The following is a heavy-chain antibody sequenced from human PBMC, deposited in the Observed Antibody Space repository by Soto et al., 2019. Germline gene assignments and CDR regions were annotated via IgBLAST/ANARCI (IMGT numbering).Heavy chain of an antibody. CDR2: IIPIFGTA. Sequence: ASVKVSCKASGGTFSSYAISWVRQAPGQGLEWMGGIIPIFGTANYAQKFQGRVTITADKSTSTAYMELSSLRSEDTAVYYCASRHYGGNSNFDYWGQGXLVTVYS. CDR1: GGTFSSYA. V-gene: IGHV1-69*06. CDR3: ASRHYGGNSNFDY. D-gene: IGHD2-21*02. J-gene: IGHJ4*02.